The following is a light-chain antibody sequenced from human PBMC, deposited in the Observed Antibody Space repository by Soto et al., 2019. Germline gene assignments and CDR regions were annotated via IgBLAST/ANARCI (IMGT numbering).Light chain of an antibody. J-gene: IGLJ1*01. CDR1: NIGRKR. CDR3: QVSNSSCDCYV. Sequence: SYELTQPPSVSVAPGQTARITCGGDNIGRKRVHWYQQKPGQAPVLVVYDDTDRPSGIPERFSGSNPANTATLTISRVEVGDEADYFCQVSNSSCDCYVFGTGTKVTVL. CDR2: DDT. V-gene: IGLV3-21*02.